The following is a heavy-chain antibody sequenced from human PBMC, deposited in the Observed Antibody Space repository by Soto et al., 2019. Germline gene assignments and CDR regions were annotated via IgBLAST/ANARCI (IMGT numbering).Heavy chain of an antibody. V-gene: IGHV3-48*01. CDR2: ITSTSGSI. J-gene: IGHJ2*01. Sequence: GSLRLSCAASGFSFSTYSMNWVRQAPGKGLEWVSYITSTSGSIYYADSVKGRFTISRDNAKNSLYLQMNSLRAEDTAVYYCARGGSGSYFWYFDLWGRGTLVTVSS. D-gene: IGHD1-26*01. CDR3: ARGGSGSYFWYFDL. CDR1: GFSFSTYS.